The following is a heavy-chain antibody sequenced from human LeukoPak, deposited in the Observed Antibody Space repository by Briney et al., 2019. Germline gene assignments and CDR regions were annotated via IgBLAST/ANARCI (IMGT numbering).Heavy chain of an antibody. Sequence: ESGPTLVNPTQTLTLTCTFSGFSLSTSGMCVSWIRQPPVKALEWLALIDWDDDKYYSTSLKTRLTISKDTSKNQVVLTMTNMDPVDTATYYCARIKVGTAMVNAFDYWGQGTLVTVSS. D-gene: IGHD5-18*01. CDR3: ARIKVGTAMVNAFDY. J-gene: IGHJ4*02. V-gene: IGHV2-70*01. CDR2: IDWDDDK. CDR1: GFSLSTSGMC.